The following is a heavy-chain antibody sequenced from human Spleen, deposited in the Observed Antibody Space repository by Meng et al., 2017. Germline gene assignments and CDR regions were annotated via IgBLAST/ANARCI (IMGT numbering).Heavy chain of an antibody. CDR3: AGHQGKAAAAYYDH. CDR2: INAVFGTT. V-gene: IGHV1-69*13. CDR1: GGIFSNYV. D-gene: IGHD6-13*01. Sequence: SVKVSCKALGGIFSNYVIGWVRQAPGQGLGWMGGINAVFGTTNYAQKFQDRVTITSDESTSTAYMELTRLTSEDTAMYYCAGHQGKAAAAYYDHWGQGTLVTVSS. J-gene: IGHJ4*02.